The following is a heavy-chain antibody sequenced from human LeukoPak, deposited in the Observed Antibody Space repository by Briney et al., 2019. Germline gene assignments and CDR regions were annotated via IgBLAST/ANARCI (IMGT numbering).Heavy chain of an antibody. V-gene: IGHV3-48*04. J-gene: IGHJ4*02. D-gene: IGHD1-26*01. CDR3: ARGGATKTFDY. CDR1: EFTFTHYG. CDR2: ISGDTRTI. Sequence: GGSLRLSCAATEFTFTHYGMDWVRRAPGKGLEWVSYISGDTRTIYYADSVKGRFTIPRDNAKNSVYLQMNSLRAEDTAVYYCARGGATKTFDYWGQGTLVSVSS.